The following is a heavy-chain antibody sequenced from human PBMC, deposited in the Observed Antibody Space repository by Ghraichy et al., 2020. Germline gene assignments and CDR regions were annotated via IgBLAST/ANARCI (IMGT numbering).Heavy chain of an antibody. CDR1: GGSISSYY. CDR2: IYYSGST. Sequence: ETLSLTCTVSGGSISSYYWNWIRQPPGKGLEWIGYIYYSGSTNYNSSLKSRVTISVDPSKNQFSLKLSSVTAADTAVYYCARDVVPSATKYGLDVWGQGTTVTLSS. CDR3: ARDVVPSATKYGLDV. D-gene: IGHD2-2*01. V-gene: IGHV4-59*01. J-gene: IGHJ6*02.